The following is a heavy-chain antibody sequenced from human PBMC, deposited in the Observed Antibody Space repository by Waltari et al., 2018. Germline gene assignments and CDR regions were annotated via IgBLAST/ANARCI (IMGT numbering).Heavy chain of an antibody. V-gene: IGHV3-30*14. Sequence: WGREKPGKGLVWVAVNFDDGRNIYCVDLVSGRFTITKENSKKVLYLQMSIPGAEATAVYYCARDFCDRAYCDCIDAWGQGTTVTVSS. CDR3: ARDFCDRAYCDCIDA. CDR2: NFDDGRNI. J-gene: IGHJ6*01. D-gene: IGHD3-22*01.